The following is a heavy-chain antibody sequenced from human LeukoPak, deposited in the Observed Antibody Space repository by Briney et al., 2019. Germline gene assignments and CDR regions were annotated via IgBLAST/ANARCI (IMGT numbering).Heavy chain of an antibody. V-gene: IGHV4-34*01. CDR2: INHSGST. Sequence: SETLSLTCAVYGGSFSGDYWNWIRQPPGKGLEWIGEINHSGSTNSNPSLESRVTISVDRSKNQFSLKLSSVTAADTAVYYCARRPRYSGGWYYFDSWGQGTLVTVSS. J-gene: IGHJ4*02. CDR3: ARRPRYSGGWYYFDS. D-gene: IGHD6-19*01. CDR1: GGSFSGDY.